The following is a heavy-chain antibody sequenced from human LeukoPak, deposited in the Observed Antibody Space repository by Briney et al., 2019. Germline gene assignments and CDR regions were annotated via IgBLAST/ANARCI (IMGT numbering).Heavy chain of an antibody. CDR3: AREGMVAGTAVDY. J-gene: IGHJ4*02. Sequence: PGGSLRLSCAASGFTVISNYMSWVRQAPGKGLEWVSVIYSGGSTYYADSVKGRFTISRDNSKNTLYLQMNSLRAEDTAVYYCAREGMVAGTAVDYWGQGTLVTVSS. CDR1: GFTVISNY. V-gene: IGHV3-53*01. D-gene: IGHD6-19*01. CDR2: IYSGGST.